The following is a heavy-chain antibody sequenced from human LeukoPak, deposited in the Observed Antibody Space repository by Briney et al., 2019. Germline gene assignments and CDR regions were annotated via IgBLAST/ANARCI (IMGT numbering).Heavy chain of an antibody. CDR2: INPNSGGT. J-gene: IGHJ5*02. D-gene: IGHD1-26*01. CDR1: GYTFTGYY. V-gene: IGHV1-2*02. Sequence: EASVKVSCKSSGYTFTGYYMHWVRQAPGQGLEWMGWINPNSGGTNYAQKFRGRVTMTRDLSTSTDYMELSSLRSDDTAVYFCARDNSVGDYAWWFDPWGQGTLVTVSS. CDR3: ARDNSVGDYAWWFDP.